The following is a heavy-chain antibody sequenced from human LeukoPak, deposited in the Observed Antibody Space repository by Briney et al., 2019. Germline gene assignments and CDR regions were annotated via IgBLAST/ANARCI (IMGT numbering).Heavy chain of an antibody. CDR2: ISSSSSYI. J-gene: IGHJ5*02. CDR1: GFTFSSYS. D-gene: IGHD3-3*01. CDR3: ARGRAPYDFWSGSPLSWFDP. V-gene: IGHV3-21*01. Sequence: GGSLRLSCAASGFTFSSYSMNWVRQAPGKGLEWVSSISSSSSYIYYADSVKGRFTISRDNAKNSLYLQMNSLRAEDTAVYYCARGRAPYDFWSGSPLSWFDPWGQGTLVTVSS.